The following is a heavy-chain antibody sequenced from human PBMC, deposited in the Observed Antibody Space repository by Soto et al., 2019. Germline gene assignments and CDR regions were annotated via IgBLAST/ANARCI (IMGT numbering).Heavy chain of an antibody. V-gene: IGHV3-7*01. D-gene: IGHD3-10*01. CDR2: IKQDGSEK. CDR1: GFTFNNYF. CDR3: AKGPLGSNCFDP. J-gene: IGHJ5*02. Sequence: GGSLRLSCTASGFTFNNYFIHWVRQAPGKGLEWVANIKQDGSEKYYVDSVKGRFTISRDNAKNSLSLQMNSLRADDTAIYYCAKGPLGSNCFDPWGQGTLVTVSS.